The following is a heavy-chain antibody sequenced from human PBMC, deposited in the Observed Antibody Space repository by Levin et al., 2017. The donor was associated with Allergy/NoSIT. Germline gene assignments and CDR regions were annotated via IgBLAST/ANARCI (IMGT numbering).Heavy chain of an antibody. V-gene: IGHV1-8*01. CDR2: MNPNSGNT. CDR1: GYTFTSYD. Sequence: GASVKVSCKASGYTFTSYDINWVRQATGQGLEWMGWMNPNSGNTGYAQKFQGRVTMTRNTSISTAYMELSSLRSEDTAVYYCARTPELRYFDWLHPRPWFDPWGQGTLVTVSS. CDR3: ARTPELRYFDWLHPRPWFDP. D-gene: IGHD3-9*01. J-gene: IGHJ5*02.